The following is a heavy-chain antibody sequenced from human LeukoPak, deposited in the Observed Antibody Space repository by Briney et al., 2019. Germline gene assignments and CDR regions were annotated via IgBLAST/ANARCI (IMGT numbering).Heavy chain of an antibody. CDR2: IYYSGST. D-gene: IGHD3-16*01. Sequence: SETLSLTCTVSGGSISSGTYYWGWIRQPPGKGLEWIGNIYYSGSTYYNPSLKSRLTISVDTSNNQFSLKLTSVTAADTAMYYCARALGGARAFDYWGQGTLVPVSS. CDR1: GGSISSGTYY. V-gene: IGHV4-39*07. J-gene: IGHJ4*02. CDR3: ARALGGARAFDY.